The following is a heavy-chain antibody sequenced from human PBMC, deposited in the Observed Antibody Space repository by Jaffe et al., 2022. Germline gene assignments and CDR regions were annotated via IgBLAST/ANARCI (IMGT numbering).Heavy chain of an antibody. CDR1: GFTFTNYA. CDR3: AKEAGSGSYGHLDY. D-gene: IGHD3-10*01. Sequence: EVQLLESGGGLVQPGGSLRLSCVASGFTFTNYAMGWVRQAPGKGLEWVSDISGSGGNTYYADSVKGRFTISRDNSKNTLYLQMNSLRVEDTAVYYCAKEAGSGSYGHLDYWGQGTLVTVSS. V-gene: IGHV3-23*01. CDR2: ISGSGGNT. J-gene: IGHJ4*02.